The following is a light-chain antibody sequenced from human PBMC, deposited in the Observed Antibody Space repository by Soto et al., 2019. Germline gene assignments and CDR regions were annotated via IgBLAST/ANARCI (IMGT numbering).Light chain of an antibody. Sequence: QSVLTQPPSASGTPGQRVSISCSGSSSNIGSNSVNWYQQLPGTAPKLLIYSNNQRPSGVPERISGSKSGTSASLAISGLQSEDEADYYCATWDDSLNGPVFGTGTKLTVL. CDR3: ATWDDSLNGPV. J-gene: IGLJ1*01. CDR2: SNN. CDR1: SSNIGSNS. V-gene: IGLV1-44*01.